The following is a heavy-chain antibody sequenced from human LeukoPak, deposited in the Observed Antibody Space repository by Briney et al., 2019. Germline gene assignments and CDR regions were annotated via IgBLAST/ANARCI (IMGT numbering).Heavy chain of an antibody. CDR1: GFTFSNYW. V-gene: IGHV3-7*01. CDR2: INQDGSEK. J-gene: IGHJ4*02. Sequence: GGSLRLSCAASGFTFSNYWMTWVRQAPGKGLEWVANINQDGSEKYYVDSVKGRFTISRDNAKKSLYLQMNTLRAEDTAVYYCARDEWIQLWSSSLYYFDYWGQGTLVTVSS. D-gene: IGHD5-18*01. CDR3: ARDEWIQLWSSSLYYFDY.